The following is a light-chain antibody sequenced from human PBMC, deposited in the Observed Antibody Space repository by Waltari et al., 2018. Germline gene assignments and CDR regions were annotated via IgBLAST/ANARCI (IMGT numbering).Light chain of an antibody. CDR2: LNSDGSH. Sequence: QVVLTQSPSASASLGASVKLTCTLNRDFSHFAIPWHQLPPEQGPRYLMRLNSDGSHTRGDGIPDRFSGSSSGAERYLTISSLQSDDEADYYCQTWGTGIYWIFGGGTKLTVL. CDR3: QTWGTGIYWI. J-gene: IGLJ3*02. V-gene: IGLV4-69*02. CDR1: RDFSHFA.